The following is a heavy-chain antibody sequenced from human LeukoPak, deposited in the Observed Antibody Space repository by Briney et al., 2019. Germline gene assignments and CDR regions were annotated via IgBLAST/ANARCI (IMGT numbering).Heavy chain of an antibody. CDR1: GFTFTSYS. Sequence: GGSLRLSCAASGFTFTSYSTSWVRQAPGKGLEWVSSISSDSTYIYYADSVKGRFTISRDNAKNSLYLQMNSLRAEDTAVYYCAELGITMIGGVWGKGTTVTISS. CDR2: ISSDSTYI. CDR3: AELGITMIGGV. V-gene: IGHV3-21*01. J-gene: IGHJ6*04. D-gene: IGHD3-10*02.